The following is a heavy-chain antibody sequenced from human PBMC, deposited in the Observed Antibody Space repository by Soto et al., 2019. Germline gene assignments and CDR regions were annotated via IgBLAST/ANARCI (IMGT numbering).Heavy chain of an antibody. V-gene: IGHV3-64*01. CDR1: GFTLRGYA. CDR2: ISSNGVGT. J-gene: IGHJ6*03. D-gene: IGHD6-6*01. CDR3: ARRARPDFYYMDV. Sequence: PGGSLRLSCAACGFTLRGYAVDWVRQAPGKGLEYVSGISSNGVGTYYANSVQGRFTISRDNSKNTVYLQMGSLRPEDMAVYYCARRARPDFYYMDVWGKGTTVTVSS.